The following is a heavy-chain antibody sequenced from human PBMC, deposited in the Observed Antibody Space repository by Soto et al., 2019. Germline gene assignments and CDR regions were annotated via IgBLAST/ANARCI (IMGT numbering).Heavy chain of an antibody. CDR2: INPKTGDT. D-gene: IGHD2-21*01. V-gene: IGHV1-2*02. J-gene: IGHJ4*02. Sequence: QVQLVQSGTEVKKPGASVKVSCKASGYTFTDSHIHWVRQASGQGLERLGWINPKTGDTNYPQKFQGRITMTRDTSMSTAYMELTNLTSDDTAVYYCERDPPRYFTSSPEGAGLWGQGTLVTVSS. CDR1: GYTFTDSH. CDR3: ERDPPRYFTSSPEGAGL.